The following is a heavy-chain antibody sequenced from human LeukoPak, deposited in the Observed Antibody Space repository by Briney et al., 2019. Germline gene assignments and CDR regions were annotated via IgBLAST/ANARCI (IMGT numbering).Heavy chain of an antibody. J-gene: IGHJ4*02. CDR3: AKDTAYCGGDCYPEFDY. D-gene: IGHD2-21*02. CDR1: GSTFSSYA. CDR2: ISGSGGST. Sequence: GGSLRLSCAASGSTFSSYAMSWVRQAPGQGLEWVSAISGSGGSTYYADSVKGRFTISRDNSKNTLYLQMNSLRAEDTAVYYCAKDTAYCGGDCYPEFDYWGQGTLVTVSS. V-gene: IGHV3-23*01.